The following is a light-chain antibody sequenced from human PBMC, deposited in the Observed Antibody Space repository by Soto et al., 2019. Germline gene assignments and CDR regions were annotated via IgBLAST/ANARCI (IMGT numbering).Light chain of an antibody. CDR2: AAT. V-gene: IGKV1-6*01. CDR3: LQDYSYPNT. J-gene: IGKJ4*01. Sequence: AIQVTQSPSSLSGSVGDRVTITCRASQAIRNDVAWYQQKAGRVPNLLIYAATHLQCGVPSRFSGSGYGTDFTLTISGLQPQDFATYYCLQDYSYPNTFGGGTRVEIK. CDR1: QAIRND.